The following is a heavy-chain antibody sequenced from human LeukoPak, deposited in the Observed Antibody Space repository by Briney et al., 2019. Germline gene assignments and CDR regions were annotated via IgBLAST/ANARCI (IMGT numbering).Heavy chain of an antibody. CDR2: IYYSGST. Sequence: SQTLSLTCTVSGGSISSGDYYWSWIRQPPGTGLEWIGYIYYSGSTYYNPSLKSRVTISVDTSKNQFSLKLSSVTAADTAVYYCARERGYSGYDSGYYGMDVWGQGTTVTVSS. CDR1: GGSISSGDYY. J-gene: IGHJ6*02. V-gene: IGHV4-30-4*01. D-gene: IGHD5-12*01. CDR3: ARERGYSGYDSGYYGMDV.